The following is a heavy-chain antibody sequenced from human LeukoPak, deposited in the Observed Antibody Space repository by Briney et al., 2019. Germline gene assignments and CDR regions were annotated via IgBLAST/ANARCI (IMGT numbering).Heavy chain of an antibody. V-gene: IGHV3-9*03. J-gene: IGHJ3*02. CDR1: GFTFDDHA. Sequence: GRSLRLSCAASGFTFDDHAMHWVRQAPGKGLEWVSGISWNSGSIGYADSVKGRFTISRDNAKNSLYLQTNSLRAEDMALYYCAKGLNLYDAFGIWGQGTMVTVSS. CDR3: AKGLNLYDAFGI. CDR2: ISWNSGSI. D-gene: IGHD1-14*01.